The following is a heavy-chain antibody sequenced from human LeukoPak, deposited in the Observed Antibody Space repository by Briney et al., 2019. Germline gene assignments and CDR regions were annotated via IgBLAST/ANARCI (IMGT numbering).Heavy chain of an antibody. Sequence: SETLSLTCTVSGGSISSYYWSWIRQPPGKGLEWIGYIYYSGSTNYNPSLKSRVTISVDTSKNQFSLKLNSVTAADTAVYYCARAGGFDGYMDVWGKGPTVPISS. J-gene: IGHJ6*03. CDR2: IYYSGST. CDR1: GGSISSYY. V-gene: IGHV4-59*01. CDR3: ARAGGFDGYMDV. D-gene: IGHD3-16*01.